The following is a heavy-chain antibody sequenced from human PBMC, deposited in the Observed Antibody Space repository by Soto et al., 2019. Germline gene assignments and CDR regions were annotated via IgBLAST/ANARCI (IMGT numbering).Heavy chain of an antibody. V-gene: IGHV3-23*01. CDR3: AKDTFDI. CDR2: ISGSGSAT. Sequence: EVQLLESGGGLVQPGGSLRLSCAVSGFTFSNYAMSWVRQAPGKGLEWVSAISGSGSATFYADSVKGRFTISRDNSKNSLYLQMNSLRAEDTALYYCAKDTFDIWGQGTMVTVSS. J-gene: IGHJ3*02. CDR1: GFTFSNYA.